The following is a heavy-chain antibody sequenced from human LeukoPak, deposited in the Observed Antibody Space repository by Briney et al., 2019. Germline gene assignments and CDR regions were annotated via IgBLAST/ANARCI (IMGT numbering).Heavy chain of an antibody. CDR3: ARDRGNSDPGDWFDS. V-gene: IGHV3-11*01. D-gene: IGHD4-23*01. CDR1: GFTFSDYY. Sequence: RPGGSLRLSCAASGFTFSDYYMSWIRQAPGEGLEWVSYISGSGSTVYYAASVRGRFTISRDNAKNSLFLQMNSLRAEDTAVYYCARDRGNSDPGDWFDSWGQGTLVTVSS. CDR2: ISGSGSTV. J-gene: IGHJ5*01.